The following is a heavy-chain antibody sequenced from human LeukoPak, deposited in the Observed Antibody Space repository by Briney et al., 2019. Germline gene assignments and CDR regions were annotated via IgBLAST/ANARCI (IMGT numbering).Heavy chain of an antibody. D-gene: IGHD2-8*02. CDR1: GFSFSNYG. CDR2: IRYDGSNK. V-gene: IGHV3-30*02. CDR3: AKVGPYWATFDY. J-gene: IGHJ4*02. Sequence: GGSLRLSCAASGFSFSNYGMHWVRQAPGKGLEWVAFIRYDGSNKYYADSVKGRFTISRDNSKNTLYLQMNSLRAEDTAVYYCAKVGPYWATFDYWGQGTLVTVSS.